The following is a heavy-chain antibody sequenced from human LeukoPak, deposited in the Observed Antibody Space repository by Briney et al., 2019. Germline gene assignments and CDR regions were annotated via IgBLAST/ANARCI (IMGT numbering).Heavy chain of an antibody. D-gene: IGHD6-19*01. CDR3: AKSWQWLENFDY. J-gene: IGHJ4*02. Sequence: GGSLRLSCAASGFTFSSYAMSWVRQAPGKGLESVSAISGSGGSTYYADSVKGRFTISRDNSKNTLYLQMNSLRAEDTAVYYCAKSWQWLENFDYWGQGTLVTVSS. V-gene: IGHV3-23*01. CDR1: GFTFSSYA. CDR2: ISGSGGST.